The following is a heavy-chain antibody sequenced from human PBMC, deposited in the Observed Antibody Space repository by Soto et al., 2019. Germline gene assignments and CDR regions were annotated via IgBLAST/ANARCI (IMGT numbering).Heavy chain of an antibody. D-gene: IGHD3-9*01. Sequence: GGSLRLSCAASGFTFSSYAMIWVRQAPGKGLEWVSAISGSGGSTYYADSVKGRFTISRDNSKNTLYLQMNSLRAEDTAVYYCAKEALRYFDWLLSPNYYYYGMDVWGQGTTVTVSS. V-gene: IGHV3-23*01. CDR1: GFTFSSYA. J-gene: IGHJ6*02. CDR3: AKEALRYFDWLLSPNYYYYGMDV. CDR2: ISGSGGST.